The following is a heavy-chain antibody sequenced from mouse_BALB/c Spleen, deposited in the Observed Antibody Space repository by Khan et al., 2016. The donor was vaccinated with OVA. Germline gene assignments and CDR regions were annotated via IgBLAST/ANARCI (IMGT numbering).Heavy chain of an antibody. CDR2: INTHSGVP. CDR3: ARGGAAYYRNDVGAREY. D-gene: IGHD2-14*01. V-gene: IGHV9-4*02. J-gene: IGHJ4*01. Sequence: QIQLVQSGPELKKPGETVRISCKASGYTFTTAGMQWVQKMPGKGLKWIGWINTHSGVPKYAEDFKGRFAFSLETSANTAYLQITNLKNEDTATYFCARGGAAYYRNDVGAREYWGQGTSVTVSS. CDR1: GYTFTTAG.